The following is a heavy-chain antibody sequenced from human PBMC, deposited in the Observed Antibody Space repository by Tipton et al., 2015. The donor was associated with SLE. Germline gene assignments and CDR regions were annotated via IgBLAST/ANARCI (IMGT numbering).Heavy chain of an antibody. J-gene: IGHJ6*02. Sequence: SLRLSCAASGFSVSTNYMNWVRQAPGKGLERVSVIYSGGSTYYAGAVKGRFTISRDSSKNTLYLQMNSLRREDTAVYYCAKKVTASFSHGMDVWGQGTTVTVSS. CDR3: AKKVTASFSHGMDV. V-gene: IGHV3-53*05. D-gene: IGHD3-3*02. CDR1: GFSVSTNY. CDR2: IYSGGST.